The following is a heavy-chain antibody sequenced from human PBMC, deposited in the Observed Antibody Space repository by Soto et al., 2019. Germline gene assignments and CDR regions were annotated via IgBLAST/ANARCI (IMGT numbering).Heavy chain of an antibody. CDR1: GFTFSSYS. V-gene: IGHV3-48*01. Sequence: DVQLVESGGGWVQPGGSLRLSCAASGFTFSSYSMNWVRQAPGKGLEWVSYISSSSSTIYYADSVKGRFTISRDNAKNSLYLQMNSLRAEDTAVYYCASQSSEWLLFASWGQGTLVTVSS. D-gene: IGHD5-12*01. CDR2: ISSSSSTI. CDR3: ASQSSEWLLFAS. J-gene: IGHJ4*02.